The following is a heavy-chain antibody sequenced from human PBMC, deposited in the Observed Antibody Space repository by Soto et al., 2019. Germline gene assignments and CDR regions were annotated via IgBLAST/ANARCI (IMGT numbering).Heavy chain of an antibody. CDR2: TSAYNGNT. Sequence: ASVKVSCKTSGYTFTSYGITCVRQAPGQGLEWMGWTSAYNGNTNYAQKLQGRVTMTTDTSTNTAYMELRSLRSDDTAVYFCARGHDFWSGSAYGMDVWGQGTTVTVSS. J-gene: IGHJ6*02. D-gene: IGHD3-3*01. CDR3: ARGHDFWSGSAYGMDV. CDR1: GYTFTSYG. V-gene: IGHV1-18*01.